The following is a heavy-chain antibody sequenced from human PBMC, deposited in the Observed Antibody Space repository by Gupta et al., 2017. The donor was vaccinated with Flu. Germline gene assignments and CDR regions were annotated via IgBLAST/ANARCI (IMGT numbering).Heavy chain of an antibody. CDR1: GFTFSMHG. J-gene: IGHJ6*03. CDR2: IASDGSHK. CDR3: AKDGPWTASCPYYCYYMDV. Sequence: QMQLVESGGGVVEFGTSLRLSCAAPGFTFSMHGMHWVRQAPGKGLECVADIASDGSHKDYADSVRGRFTISRDNSKNTLSLEMDSLGVEDTAVYYCAKDGPWTASCPYYCYYMDVWGKGTTVTVSS. D-gene: IGHD2-2*01. V-gene: IGHV3-30*18.